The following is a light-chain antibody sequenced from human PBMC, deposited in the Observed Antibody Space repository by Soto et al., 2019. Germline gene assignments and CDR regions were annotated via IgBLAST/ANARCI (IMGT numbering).Light chain of an antibody. CDR2: EVT. CDR1: SSDVGAYNF. V-gene: IGLV2-14*01. J-gene: IGLJ3*02. CDR3: SSYTSSSTWV. Sequence: QSALTQPPSASGSPGQSVTISCTGTSSDVGAYNFVSWYQQRPGKAPKLMICEVTNRPPGVSNRFSGSKSGNMASLTISGLQTEDEADYYCSSYTSSSTWVFGGGTKLTVL.